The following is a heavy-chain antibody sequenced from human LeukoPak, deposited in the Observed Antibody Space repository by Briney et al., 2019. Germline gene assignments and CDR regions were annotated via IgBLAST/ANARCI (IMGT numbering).Heavy chain of an antibody. V-gene: IGHV3-23*01. D-gene: IGHD3-22*01. CDR2: ISDSGSKT. CDR3: AKVGEYYYDSSGYYYDHYFDY. CDR1: GFTFRNYA. Sequence: GGSLRLSCEASGFTFRNYAMTWVRQAPGKGLEWVSAISDSGSKTHYANSVKGRFTISGHSSKNTLYLQMTSLRAEDTAVYYCAKVGEYYYDSSGYYYDHYFDYWGQGTLVTVSS. J-gene: IGHJ4*02.